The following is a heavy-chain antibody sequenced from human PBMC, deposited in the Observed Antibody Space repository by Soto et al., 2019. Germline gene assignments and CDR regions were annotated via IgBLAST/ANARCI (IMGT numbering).Heavy chain of an antibody. CDR1: GYTFTGYY. Sequence: ASVKVSCKASGYTFTGYYMHWVRQAPGQGLEWMGWINPNSGGTNYAQKFQGRVTMTRDTSISTAYMELSRLRSDDTAVYYCARATSSIAARTLSGWFDPWGQGTLVTVSS. J-gene: IGHJ5*02. V-gene: IGHV1-2*02. D-gene: IGHD6-6*01. CDR3: ARATSSIAARTLSGWFDP. CDR2: INPNSGGT.